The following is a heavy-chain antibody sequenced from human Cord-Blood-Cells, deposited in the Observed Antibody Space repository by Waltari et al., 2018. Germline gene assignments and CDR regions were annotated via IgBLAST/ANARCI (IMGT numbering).Heavy chain of an antibody. J-gene: IGHJ4*02. CDR1: GGSFSGYY. CDR2: INHSGRT. CDR3: ACLASTMITTY. V-gene: IGHV4-34*01. Sequence: QVQLQQWGAGLLKPSETLSLTCAVYGGSFSGYYGSWIRQPPGKGLEWIGEINHSGRTNYNPSLKSRVTISVDTSKNQFSLKLSSVTAADTAVYYCACLASTMITTYWGQGTLVTVSS. D-gene: IGHD3-22*01.